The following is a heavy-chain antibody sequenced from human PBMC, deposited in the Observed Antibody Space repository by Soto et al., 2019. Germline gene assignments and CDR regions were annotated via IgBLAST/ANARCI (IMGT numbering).Heavy chain of an antibody. CDR2: ISSIGGTT. V-gene: IGHV3-64*01. CDR1: GFTFSNYD. D-gene: IGHD1-7*01. Sequence: EVQLAESGGGMVQPGGSLRLSCVASGFTFSNYDMHWVRQAPGKGLEYVSSISSIGGTTYYGNSVKGRFTISRDNSKNTLYLQMGSLRAEDMAVYYCVRRVSGNYDYWGQGTLVTVSS. J-gene: IGHJ4*02. CDR3: VRRVSGNYDY.